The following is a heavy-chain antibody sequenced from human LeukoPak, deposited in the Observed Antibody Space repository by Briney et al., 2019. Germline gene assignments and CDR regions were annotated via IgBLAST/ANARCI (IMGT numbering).Heavy chain of an antibody. D-gene: IGHD4-23*01. V-gene: IGHV3-74*01. CDR3: ARADDGANSWVNY. Sequence: GGSLRLSCSASGFTFSSYWMHWVRQAPGKGLVWISRINSDGSGTSYADSVKGRFTISRDNAKNTLYLQMNSLRAEDTAVYYCARADDGANSWVNYWGQGTLVTVSS. J-gene: IGHJ4*02. CDR2: INSDGSGT. CDR1: GFTFSSYW.